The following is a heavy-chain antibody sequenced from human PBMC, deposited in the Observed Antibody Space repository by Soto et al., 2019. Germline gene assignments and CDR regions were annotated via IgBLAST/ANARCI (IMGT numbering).Heavy chain of an antibody. CDR1: GYSFTSYY. V-gene: IGHV1-46*01. J-gene: IGHJ3*02. CDR2: INPSGGST. CDR3: ARARDILTGYADAYDI. Sequence: QVQLVQSGAEVKKPGASVKVSCKASGYSFTSYYMHWVRQAPGQGLEWMGIINPSGGSTSYAQKFQGRVTMSRDTYTSTVYMELSSLSSEDTAVYYCARARDILTGYADAYDIWGQGTMVTVSS. D-gene: IGHD3-9*01.